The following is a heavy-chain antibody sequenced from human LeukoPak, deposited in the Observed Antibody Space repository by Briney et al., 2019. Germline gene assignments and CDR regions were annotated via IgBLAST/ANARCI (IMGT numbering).Heavy chain of an antibody. CDR1: GGSFSGYY. V-gene: IGHV4-34*01. CDR2: INHSGST. CDR3: ASSLDGPNAFDI. Sequence: SETLSLTCAVYGGSFSGYYWSWIRQPPGKGLEWIGEINHSGSTNYNPSLKSRVTISADTSKNQFSLKLSSVTAADTAVYYCASSLDGPNAFDIWGQGTMVTVSS. D-gene: IGHD5-24*01. J-gene: IGHJ3*02.